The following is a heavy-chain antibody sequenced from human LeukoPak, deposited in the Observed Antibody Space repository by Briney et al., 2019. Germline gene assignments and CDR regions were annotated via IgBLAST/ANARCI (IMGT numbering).Heavy chain of an antibody. CDR2: IYPGDSDT. V-gene: IGHV5-51*01. Sequence: GESLKISCKGSGYSFASYWIGWVRQMPGKGLEWMGIIYPGDSDTRYSPSFQGQVTISADKSISTAYLQWSSLKASDTAMYYCARLRTTVTTSDAFDIWGQGTMGTVSS. D-gene: IGHD4-17*01. J-gene: IGHJ3*02. CDR1: GYSFASYW. CDR3: ARLRTTVTTSDAFDI.